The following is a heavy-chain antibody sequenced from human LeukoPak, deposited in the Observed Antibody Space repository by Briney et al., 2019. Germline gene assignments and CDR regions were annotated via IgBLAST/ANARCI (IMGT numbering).Heavy chain of an antibody. J-gene: IGHJ4*02. Sequence: SETLSLTCTVPGGSIRSYYWSWIRQPPGKGLEWIGYIYYSGSTNYNASLKSRVTISVDTSKNQFSLRLTSVTAADTAVYYCAASMTTEPRFDYWGQGILVTVSS. V-gene: IGHV4-59*01. CDR2: IYYSGST. CDR3: AASMTTEPRFDY. CDR1: GGSIRSYY. D-gene: IGHD4-17*01.